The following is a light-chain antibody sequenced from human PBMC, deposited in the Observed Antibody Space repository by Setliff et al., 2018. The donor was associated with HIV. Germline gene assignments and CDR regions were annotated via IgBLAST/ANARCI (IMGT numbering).Light chain of an antibody. CDR3: SSFTNTYALDV. CDR1: SSDVGGYNY. CDR2: EVS. Sequence: QSALAQPASVSGSPGQSITISCTGTSSDVGGYNYVSWFQQHPGKAPKLLIYEVSNRPSGVSYRFSGSKSGNTASLTISGLQAEDEAHYYCSSFTNTYALDVFGTGTKVTV. J-gene: IGLJ1*01. V-gene: IGLV2-14*01.